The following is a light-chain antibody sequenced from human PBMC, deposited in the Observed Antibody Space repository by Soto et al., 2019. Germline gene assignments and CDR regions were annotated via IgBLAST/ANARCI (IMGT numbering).Light chain of an antibody. V-gene: IGKV3-20*01. Sequence: EIVLTQSPGTLFLSPGERATLSCRASQRVRSRYVAWYQQKPGQAPRLLIYGASSRATGIPDRFSGSGSGTDFTFTISRLEPEDLAVYYCQQDGDSPTFGGGTKVGIK. CDR2: GAS. CDR1: QRVRSRY. J-gene: IGKJ4*01. CDR3: QQDGDSPT.